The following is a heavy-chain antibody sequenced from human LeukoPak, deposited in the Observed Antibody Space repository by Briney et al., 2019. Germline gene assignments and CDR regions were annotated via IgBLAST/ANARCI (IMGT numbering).Heavy chain of an antibody. D-gene: IGHD5-12*01. V-gene: IGHV3-21*01. J-gene: IGHJ4*02. CDR2: ISSSSSYI. Sequence: GGSLRLSCAASGFTFSSYSMNWVRQAPGKGLEWVSSISSSSSYIYYADSVKGRFTIPRDNAKNSLYLQMNSLRAEDTAVYYCARADSGYPDYWGQGTLVTVSS. CDR3: ARADSGYPDY. CDR1: GFTFSSYS.